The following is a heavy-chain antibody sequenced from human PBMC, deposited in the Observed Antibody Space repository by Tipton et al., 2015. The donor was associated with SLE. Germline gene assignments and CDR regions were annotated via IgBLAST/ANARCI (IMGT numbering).Heavy chain of an antibody. V-gene: IGHV4-59*01. D-gene: IGHD3-9*01. CDR1: GGSISSYY. CDR3: VRDSPGDFDWFDAFDI. J-gene: IGHJ3*02. CDR2: IYYSGST. Sequence: TLSLTCTVSGGSISSYYWSWIRQPPGKGLEWIGYIYYSGSTNYNPSLKSRVTISVDTSKNQFSLKLSSVTAADTAVYYCVRDSPGDFDWFDAFDIWGQGTMVTVSS.